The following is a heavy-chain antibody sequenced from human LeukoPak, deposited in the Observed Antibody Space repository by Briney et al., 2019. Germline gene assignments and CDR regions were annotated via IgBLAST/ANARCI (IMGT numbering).Heavy chain of an antibody. CDR2: ISYDGSNK. J-gene: IGHJ3*02. D-gene: IGHD3-22*01. CDR3: ADSSGYGFGDGAFDI. V-gene: IGHV3-30-3*01. CDR1: GFTFSSYA. Sequence: PGGSLRLSCAASGFTFSSYAMHWVRQAPGKGVEWVAVISYDGSNKYYADSVKGRFTISRDNSKNPLYLQMNSLRAEDTAVYYCADSSGYGFGDGAFDIWGQGTMVTVSS.